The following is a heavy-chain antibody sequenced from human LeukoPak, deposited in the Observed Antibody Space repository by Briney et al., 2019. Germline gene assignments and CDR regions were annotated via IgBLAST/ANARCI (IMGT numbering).Heavy chain of an antibody. Sequence: ASVKVSCKASGYTFTSYGISWVRQATGQGLEWMGWMNPNSGNTGYAQKFQGRVTMTRNTSISTAYMELSSLRSEDTAVYYCARGTRGYYDSSGYIWGQGTLVTVSS. CDR1: GYTFTSYG. J-gene: IGHJ4*02. V-gene: IGHV1-8*02. CDR3: ARGTRGYYDSSGYI. CDR2: MNPNSGNT. D-gene: IGHD3-22*01.